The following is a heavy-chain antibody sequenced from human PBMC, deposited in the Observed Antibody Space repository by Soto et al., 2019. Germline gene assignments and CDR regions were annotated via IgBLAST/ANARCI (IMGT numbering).Heavy chain of an antibody. D-gene: IGHD3-16*01. V-gene: IGHV3-30*19. CDR3: ARWGTTGGLDV. J-gene: IGHJ1*01. CDR2: TSYDGSDK. Sequence: QVQLVESGGGVVQPGTSLRVSCVGSGFTFRSYVIHWVRQAPGKGLEWVAPTSYDGSDKYYGDSVRGRFTISRDNSRNTVDLQMDSLILEDTALYYCARWGTTGGLDVWGQGTLVSVSS. CDR1: GFTFRSYV.